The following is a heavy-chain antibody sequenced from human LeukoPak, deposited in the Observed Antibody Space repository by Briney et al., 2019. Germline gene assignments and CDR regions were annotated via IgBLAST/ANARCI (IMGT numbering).Heavy chain of an antibody. CDR2: IYYSGST. CDR1: GGSISSYY. Sequence: SETLSLTCTVSGGSISSYYWSWIRQPPGKGLEWIGYIYYSGSTNYNPSLKSRVTISVDTSKNQFSLKLSSVTAAGTAVYYCAGGYSYDRVWGQGTLVTVSS. D-gene: IGHD5-18*01. J-gene: IGHJ4*02. V-gene: IGHV4-59*01. CDR3: AGGYSYDRV.